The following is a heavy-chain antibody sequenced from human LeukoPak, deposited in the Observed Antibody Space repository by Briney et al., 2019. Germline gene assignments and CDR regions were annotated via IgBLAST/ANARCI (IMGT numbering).Heavy chain of an antibody. J-gene: IGHJ6*02. V-gene: IGHV1-46*01. CDR1: GYTFTSYY. Sequence: ASVKVSCKASGYTFTSYYMHWVRQAPGQGLEWMGIINPSGGSTSYAQKFQGRVTMTRDTSTSTVYMELSSLRSEDTAVYYCARDPDWYYYYYGMDAWGQGTTVTVSS. CDR2: INPSGGST. D-gene: IGHD3-9*01. CDR3: ARDPDWYYYYYGMDA.